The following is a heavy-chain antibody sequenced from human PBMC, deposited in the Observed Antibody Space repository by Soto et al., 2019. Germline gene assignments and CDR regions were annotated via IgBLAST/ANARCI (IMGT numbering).Heavy chain of an antibody. CDR3: ARVVRCTRSGCYYLAMDV. CDR1: GESVSSGFYY. CDR2: ILSSGRS. J-gene: IGHJ6*02. Sequence: TLSLTCTVSGESVSSGFYYWNWIRQAPGKGLEWIGSILSSGRSNYNPSLKSRVSMSVDTSKNQFSLRLTSVGAADSAIYYCARVVRCTRSGCYYLAMDVWGQGTTVTVSS. D-gene: IGHD2-15*01. V-gene: IGHV4-61*01.